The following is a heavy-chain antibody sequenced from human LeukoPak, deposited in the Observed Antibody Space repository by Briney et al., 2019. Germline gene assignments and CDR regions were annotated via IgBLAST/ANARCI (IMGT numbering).Heavy chain of an antibody. Sequence: GGSLRLSCAASGFTFSDHSINWVRQAPGKGLEWVSYISSSSSTIYYADSVKGRFTISRDNAKNSLYLQMISLRDEDTAVYYCARDRLGGTCNFDYWGQGTLVTVSS. CDR2: ISSSSSTI. V-gene: IGHV3-48*02. CDR3: ARDRLGGTCNFDY. CDR1: GFTFSDHS. J-gene: IGHJ4*02. D-gene: IGHD2-15*01.